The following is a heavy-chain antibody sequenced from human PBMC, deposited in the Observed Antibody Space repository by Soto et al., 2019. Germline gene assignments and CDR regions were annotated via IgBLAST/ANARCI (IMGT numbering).Heavy chain of an antibody. V-gene: IGHV3-74*01. CDR1: GFSFSKWW. CDR2: INSDGSDT. CDR3: VTGVTKIYFFDC. J-gene: IGHJ4*02. Sequence: EMHLVQSGGGLVQPGGSLRLSCAASGFSFSKWWMHWVRQVPGKGLVWLSRINSDGSDTIYADSVKGRFIIFRDNTANSLYLQMNNLMDDDTAVYYCVTGVTKIYFFDCWGQGSLVTVSS. D-gene: IGHD2-8*01.